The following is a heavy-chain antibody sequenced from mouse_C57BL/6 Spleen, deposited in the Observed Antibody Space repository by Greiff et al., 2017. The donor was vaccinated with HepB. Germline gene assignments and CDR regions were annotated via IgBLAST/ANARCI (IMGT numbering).Heavy chain of an antibody. D-gene: IGHD1-1*01. J-gene: IGHJ2*01. Sequence: EVQRVESEGGLVQPGSSMKLSCTASGFTFSDYYMAWVRQVPEKGLEWVANINYDGSSTYYLDSLKSRFIISRDNAKNILYLQMSSLKSEDTATYYCARESYGSSSSYYFDYWGQGTTLTVSS. CDR3: ARESYGSSSSYYFDY. CDR2: INYDGSST. CDR1: GFTFSDYY. V-gene: IGHV5-16*01.